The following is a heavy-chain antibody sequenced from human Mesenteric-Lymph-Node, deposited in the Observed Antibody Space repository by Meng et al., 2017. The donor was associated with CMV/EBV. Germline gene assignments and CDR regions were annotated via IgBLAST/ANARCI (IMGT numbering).Heavy chain of an antibody. V-gene: IGHV1-3*01. CDR3: AREVLLWFGELGH. CDR2: INAGDGAT. D-gene: IGHD3-10*01. CDR1: GYSFTTYF. Sequence: KASGYSFTTYFIHWVRQPPGQRLEWLGWINAGDGATKYSQKFQGRVSMTRDTSATTAYMELSSLRSDDTAVYYCAREVLLWFGELGHWGQGTLVTVSS. J-gene: IGHJ4*02.